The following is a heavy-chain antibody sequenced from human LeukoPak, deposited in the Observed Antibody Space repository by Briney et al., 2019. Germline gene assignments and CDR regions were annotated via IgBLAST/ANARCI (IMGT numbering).Heavy chain of an antibody. Sequence: ASVKDSCKASGYTFTNYGINWVRQAPGQGLEWVGWISTYNGHTNYAQKLQGRVTMTTDTSTSTAYMELRSLRSDDTAVYYCARDHAAGWELPLNWFDPWGQGTLVTVSS. V-gene: IGHV1-18*01. CDR1: GYTFTNYG. CDR2: ISTYNGHT. CDR3: ARDHAAGWELPLNWFDP. J-gene: IGHJ5*02. D-gene: IGHD4-23*01.